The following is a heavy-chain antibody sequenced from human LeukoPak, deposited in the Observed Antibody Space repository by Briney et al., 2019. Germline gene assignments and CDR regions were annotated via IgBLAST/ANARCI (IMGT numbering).Heavy chain of an antibody. CDR2: ISTYNGHT. Sequence: ASVKVSCKTSGYTFISYGISWVRQAPGQGLEWMGWISTYNGHTSYAQKLQGRVTMTTDTSTNTAYIELTSLGSDDTAVYYCARDPDGDYDFDYWGQGTLVTVSS. V-gene: IGHV1-18*01. CDR1: GYTFISYG. J-gene: IGHJ4*02. CDR3: ARDPDGDYDFDY. D-gene: IGHD4-17*01.